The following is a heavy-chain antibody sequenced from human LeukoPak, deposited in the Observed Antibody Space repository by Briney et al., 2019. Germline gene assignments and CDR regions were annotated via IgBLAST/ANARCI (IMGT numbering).Heavy chain of an antibody. CDR2: IYYSGST. D-gene: IGHD6-19*01. J-gene: IGHJ4*02. Sequence: SETLSLTCTVSGGSISSSSYYWGWIRQPPGKGLEWIGSIYYSGSTYYNPSLKSRVTISVDTSKNQFSLKLNSVTAADTAVYYCARLQVAGSEALDYWGQGTLVTVSS. CDR1: GGSISSSSYY. V-gene: IGHV4-39*01. CDR3: ARLQVAGSEALDY.